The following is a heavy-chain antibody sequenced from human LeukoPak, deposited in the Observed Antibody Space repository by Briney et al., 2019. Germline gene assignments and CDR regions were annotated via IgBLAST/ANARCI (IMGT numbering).Heavy chain of an antibody. J-gene: IGHJ4*02. Sequence: ASVKVSCKASGYTFTSYDINWVRQATGQGLKWMGWMNPNSGNTGYAQKFQGRVTMTRNTSISTAYMELSSLRSEDTAVYYCARGRVNRRRGVTFGGVIVNFDYWGQGTLVTVSS. CDR1: GYTFTSYD. V-gene: IGHV1-8*01. CDR3: ARGRVNRRRGVTFGGVIVNFDY. CDR2: MNPNSGNT. D-gene: IGHD3-16*02.